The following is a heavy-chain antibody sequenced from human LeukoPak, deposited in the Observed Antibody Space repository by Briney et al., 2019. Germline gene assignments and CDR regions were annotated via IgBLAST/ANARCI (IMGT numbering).Heavy chain of an antibody. J-gene: IGHJ4*02. CDR3: ASSLIYSSGYYDY. CDR1: GFTFSSYE. Sequence: GGSLRLSCAASGFTFSSYEMNWVRQAPGKGLEWVSYISSSGSTIYYADSVKGRFTISRDNAKNSLYLQMNSLRAEDTAVYYCASSLIYSSGYYDYWAREPWSPSPQ. V-gene: IGHV3-48*03. CDR2: ISSSGSTI. D-gene: IGHD3-22*01.